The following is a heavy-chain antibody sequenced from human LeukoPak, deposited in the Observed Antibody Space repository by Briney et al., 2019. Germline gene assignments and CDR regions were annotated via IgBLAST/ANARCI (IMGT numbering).Heavy chain of an antibody. D-gene: IGHD1-14*01. CDR1: GYTFTGYY. Sequence: WASVKLSCTASGYTFTGYYMHWVRQAPGQGLEWMGWINPDSGATNYAQRFQGRVTMTRDTSISTAYMELSRLRSDDTALYYCARSEMADYWGQGTLVTASS. J-gene: IGHJ4*02. V-gene: IGHV1-2*02. CDR3: ARSEMADY. CDR2: INPDSGAT.